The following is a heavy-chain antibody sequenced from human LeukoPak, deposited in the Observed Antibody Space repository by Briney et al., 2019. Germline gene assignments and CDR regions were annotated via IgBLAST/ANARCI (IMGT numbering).Heavy chain of an antibody. CDR1: GYTFTRYD. D-gene: IGHD6-13*01. V-gene: IGHV1-8*01. CDR2: MNPNSGNT. J-gene: IGHJ6*02. Sequence: ASVKVSCKASGYTFTRYDINWVRQATGEGREWVGWMNPNSGNTGYAQKFQGRVTMTRNTSISTAYMELSSLSSEDTAVYYCAREGYIAAAGSSHYYYGMDVWGQATTVTVSS. CDR3: AREGYIAAAGSSHYYYGMDV.